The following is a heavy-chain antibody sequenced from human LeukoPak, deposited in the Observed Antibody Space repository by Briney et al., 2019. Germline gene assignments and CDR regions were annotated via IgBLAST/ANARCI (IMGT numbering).Heavy chain of an antibody. D-gene: IGHD1-26*01. CDR1: GFTFSSYG. Sequence: GGSLRLSCAASGFTFSSYGMHWVRQAPGKGLEWVAFIRYDGSNKYYADSVKGRFTISRGNSKNTLYLQMNSLRAEDTAVYYCAKSGVIVGATTYYWGQGTLVTVSS. J-gene: IGHJ4*02. V-gene: IGHV3-30*02. CDR2: IRYDGSNK. CDR3: AKSGVIVGATTYY.